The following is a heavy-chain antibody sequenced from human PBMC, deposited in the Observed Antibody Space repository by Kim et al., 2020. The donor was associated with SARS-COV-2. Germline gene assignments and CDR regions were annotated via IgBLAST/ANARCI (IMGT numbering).Heavy chain of an antibody. CDR3: ARSPAHCSSTSCLFDY. Sequence: SLKSRVTISVDTSKNQFSLKLSSVTAADTAVYYCARSPAHCSSTSCLFDYWGQGTLVTVSS. J-gene: IGHJ4*02. V-gene: IGHV4-34*01. D-gene: IGHD2-2*01.